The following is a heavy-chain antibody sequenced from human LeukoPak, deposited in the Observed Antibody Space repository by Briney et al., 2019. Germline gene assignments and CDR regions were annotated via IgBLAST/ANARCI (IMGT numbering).Heavy chain of an antibody. J-gene: IGHJ4*02. CDR1: GFTFSSYG. Sequence: GGSLRLSCAASGFTFSSYGMHWVRQAPGKGLEWVAVIWYDGSNKYYADSVKGRFTISRDNSKNTLYLQMNSLRAEDTAVYYCAKTAAVITPDYFDDWGQGTLVTVSS. D-gene: IGHD1-14*01. CDR3: AKTAAVITPDYFDD. CDR2: IWYDGSNK. V-gene: IGHV3-33*06.